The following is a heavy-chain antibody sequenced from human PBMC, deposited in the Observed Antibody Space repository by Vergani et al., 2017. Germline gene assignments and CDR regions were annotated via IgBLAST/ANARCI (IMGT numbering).Heavy chain of an antibody. J-gene: IGHJ6*02. V-gene: IGHV3-66*02. CDR3: ARQYYYDSSGYYYVVYYYYGMDV. Sequence: EVQLVESGGGLVQPGGSLRLSCAASGFTVSSNYMSWVRQAPGKGLEWVSVIYSGGSTYYADSVKGRFTISRDNSKNPLYLQMNSLRAEDTAVYYCARQYYYDSSGYYYVVYYYYGMDVWGQGTTVTVSS. CDR1: GFTVSSNY. CDR2: IYSGGST. D-gene: IGHD3-22*01.